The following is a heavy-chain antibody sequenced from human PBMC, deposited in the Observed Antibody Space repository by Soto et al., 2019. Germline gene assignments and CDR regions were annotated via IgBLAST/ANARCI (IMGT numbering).Heavy chain of an antibody. CDR2: IYYTWNT. Sequence: SETLSLTCTVSGGSISSYYWSWIRQPPGKGLEWIAYIYYTWNTNYNPSLKSRVTLSADTSKNQFSLKLSSVTAADTAMYYCARVDSSGSYFDSWGQGTLVTVSS. D-gene: IGHD3-22*01. CDR1: GGSISSYY. V-gene: IGHV4-59*01. J-gene: IGHJ4*01. CDR3: ARVDSSGSYFDS.